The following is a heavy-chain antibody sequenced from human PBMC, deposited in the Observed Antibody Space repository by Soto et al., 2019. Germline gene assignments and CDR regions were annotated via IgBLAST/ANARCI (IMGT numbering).Heavy chain of an antibody. CDR2: IVVGSGNT. J-gene: IGHJ3*02. CDR3: AADPHYYDSSGYTYAFDI. Sequence: QMQLVQSGPEVKKPGTSVKVSCKASGFTFTSSAMQWVRQARGQRLEWIGWIVVGSGNTNYAQKFQERVTITRDMSTSTAYMELSSLRSEDTAVYYCAADPHYYDSSGYTYAFDIWGQGTMVTVSS. D-gene: IGHD3-22*01. V-gene: IGHV1-58*02. CDR1: GFTFTSSA.